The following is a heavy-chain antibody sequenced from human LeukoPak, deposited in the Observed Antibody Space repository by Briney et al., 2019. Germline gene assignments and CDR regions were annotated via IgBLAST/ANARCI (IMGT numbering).Heavy chain of an antibody. D-gene: IGHD2-15*01. CDR2: ISGGGGST. J-gene: IGHJ4*02. CDR3: AKTPGPVVVVAARLDY. Sequence: GGSLRLSCAASGFTFSSYAMSWVRQAPGKGLEWVSAISGGGGSTYYADSVKGRFTISRDNSKNTLYLQMNSLRAEDTAVYYCAKTPGPVVVVAARLDYWGQGTLVTVSS. CDR1: GFTFSSYA. V-gene: IGHV3-23*01.